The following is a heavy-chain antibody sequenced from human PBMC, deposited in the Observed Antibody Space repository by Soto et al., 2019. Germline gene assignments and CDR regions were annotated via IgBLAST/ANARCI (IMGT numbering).Heavy chain of an antibody. Sequence: PGGSLRLSCAASGFTFSSYAMSWVRQAPGKGLEWVSAISGSGGSTYYADSVKGRFTISRDNSKNTLYLQMNSLRAEDTAVYYCAKGITIFGVVLPTDYWGQGTLVTVSS. D-gene: IGHD3-3*01. CDR3: AKGITIFGVVLPTDY. CDR2: ISGSGGST. CDR1: GFTFSSYA. V-gene: IGHV3-23*01. J-gene: IGHJ4*02.